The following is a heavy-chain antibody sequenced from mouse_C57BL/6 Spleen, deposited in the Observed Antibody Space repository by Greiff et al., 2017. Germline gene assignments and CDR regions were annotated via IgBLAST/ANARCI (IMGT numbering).Heavy chain of an antibody. Sequence: VQRVESGPGLVAPSQSLSITCTVSGFSLTSYAISWVRQPPGKGLEWLGVIWTGGSTNYNSALKSRLSISKDNSKSQVFLKMNSLQTDDTARYYCARNYYGSSPPFDYWGQGTTLTVSS. CDR2: IWTGGST. J-gene: IGHJ2*01. CDR1: GFSLTSYA. D-gene: IGHD1-1*01. CDR3: ARNYYGSSPPFDY. V-gene: IGHV2-9-1*01.